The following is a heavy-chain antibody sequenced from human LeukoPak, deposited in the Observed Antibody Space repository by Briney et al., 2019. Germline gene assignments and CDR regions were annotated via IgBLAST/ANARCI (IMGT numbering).Heavy chain of an antibody. CDR2: ISGDSIHI. Sequence: GGSLRPSCEGTGFTFSSYSMNWVRQAPGKGLEWVSSISGDSIHIIYADSVKGRFTTSRDDAKSSLYLQMNSLRAEDTAVYYCARFETRGTGDSDFWGQGTLVTVSS. CDR3: ARFETRGTGDSDF. D-gene: IGHD3/OR15-3a*01. V-gene: IGHV3-21*01. J-gene: IGHJ4*02. CDR1: GFTFSSYS.